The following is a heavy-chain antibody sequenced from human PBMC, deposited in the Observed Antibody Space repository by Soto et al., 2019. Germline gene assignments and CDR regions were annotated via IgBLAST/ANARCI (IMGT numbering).Heavy chain of an antibody. D-gene: IGHD2-15*01. CDR2: IYYSGST. CDR1: GGSISSSSYY. J-gene: IGHJ4*02. Sequence: SETLSLTCTVSGGSISSSSYYWGWIRQPPGKGLEWIGSIYYSGSTYYNPSLKSRVTISVDTSKNQFSLKLSSVTAADTAVYYCARTGYCSGGSCHSNRLSYDSFDYWGQGTLVTVSS. CDR3: ARTGYCSGGSCHSNRLSYDSFDY. V-gene: IGHV4-39*01.